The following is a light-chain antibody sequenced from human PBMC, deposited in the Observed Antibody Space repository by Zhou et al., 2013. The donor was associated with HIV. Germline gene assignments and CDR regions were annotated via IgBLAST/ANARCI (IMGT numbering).Light chain of an antibody. CDR1: QSVGIY. Sequence: PGERATLSCRASQSVGIYLAWYQKKPGQAPRLLIYGASIRATGVPDKFSGSGSGTDFILTISRLEPEDFAVYFCQQYGSSPFTFGQGTKLEIK. V-gene: IGKV3-20*01. CDR3: QQYGSSPFT. J-gene: IGKJ2*01. CDR2: GAS.